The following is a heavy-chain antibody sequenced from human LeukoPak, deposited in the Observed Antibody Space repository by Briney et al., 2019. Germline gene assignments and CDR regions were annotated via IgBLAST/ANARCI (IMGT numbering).Heavy chain of an antibody. CDR1: GFTFSSYE. CDR3: AREDSSGWYKFDY. CDR2: ISTSSNYI. J-gene: IGHJ4*02. Sequence: PGGSLRLSCAASGFTFSSYEMNWVRQAPGKGLEWVSSISTSSNYIYYADSMKGRFTISRDNAKNSLYLQMNSLRAEDTAVYYCAREDSSGWYKFDYWGQGTLVTVSS. V-gene: IGHV3-21*01. D-gene: IGHD6-19*01.